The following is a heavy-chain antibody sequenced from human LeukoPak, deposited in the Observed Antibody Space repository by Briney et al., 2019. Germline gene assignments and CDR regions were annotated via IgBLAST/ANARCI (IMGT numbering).Heavy chain of an antibody. D-gene: IGHD6-19*01. J-gene: IGHJ5*02. CDR2: ISYDGSNK. CDR3: ARAQAWDSSDPNWFDP. V-gene: IGHV3-30*03. CDR1: GFTFSSYG. Sequence: GGSLRLSCAASGFTFSSYGMQWVRQAPGKGLEWVAVISYDGSNKYYADSVKGRFTISRDNSKSTLDLLMNSLRTEDTAVYYCARAQAWDSSDPNWFDPWGQGTLVTVSS.